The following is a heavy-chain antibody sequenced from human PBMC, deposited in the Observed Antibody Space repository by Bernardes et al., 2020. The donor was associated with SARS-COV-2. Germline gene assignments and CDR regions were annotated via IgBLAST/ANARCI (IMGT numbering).Heavy chain of an antibody. CDR1: GGSIRSSY. CDR3: ARSRWGLTGFAFDI. D-gene: IGHD3-9*01. Sequence: SETLSLTCTVSGGSIRSSYWSWIRQPPGPGLAWIGYIYYSGSTNYNPSLKSRVTISVDTSKNQFSLKLSSVTAADTAVYYCARSRWGLTGFAFDIWGQGTMVTVSS. V-gene: IGHV4-59*01. CDR2: IYYSGST. J-gene: IGHJ3*02.